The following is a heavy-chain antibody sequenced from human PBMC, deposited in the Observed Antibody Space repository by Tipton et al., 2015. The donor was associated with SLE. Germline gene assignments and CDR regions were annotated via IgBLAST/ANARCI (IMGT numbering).Heavy chain of an antibody. V-gene: IGHV4-39*01. CDR1: GGSFSGYY. J-gene: IGHJ6*02. Sequence: TLSLTCAVYGGSFSGYYWGWIRQPPGKGLEWIGSIYYSGSTYYNPSLKSRVTISVDTSKNQFSLKLSSVTAADTAVYYCATLGHYYYGMDVWGQGTTVTVSS. CDR2: IYYSGST. D-gene: IGHD3/OR15-3a*01. CDR3: ATLGHYYYGMDV.